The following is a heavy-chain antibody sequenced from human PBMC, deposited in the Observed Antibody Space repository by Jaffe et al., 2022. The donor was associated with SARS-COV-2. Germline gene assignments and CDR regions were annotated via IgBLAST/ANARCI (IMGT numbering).Heavy chain of an antibody. CDR3: ARNLGYSYWYYFDY. Sequence: QLQLQESGPGLVKPSETLSLTCTVSGGSISSSSYYWGWIRQPPGKGLEWIGSIYYSGSTYYNPSLKSRVTISVDTSKNQFSLKLSSVTAADTAVYYCARNLGYSYWYYFDYWGQGTLVTVSS. CDR2: IYYSGST. J-gene: IGHJ4*02. V-gene: IGHV4-39*01. D-gene: IGHD5-18*01. CDR1: GGSISSSSYY.